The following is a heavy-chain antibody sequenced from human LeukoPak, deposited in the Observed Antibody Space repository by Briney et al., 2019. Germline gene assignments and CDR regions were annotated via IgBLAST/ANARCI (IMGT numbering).Heavy chain of an antibody. D-gene: IGHD3-10*02. CDR3: GKDGKKRCSQGSDFDY. V-gene: IGHV3-30*18. J-gene: IGHJ4*02. Sequence: GGSLRLFCAASGFTFSSYGMHWVRQAPGKGLEWVAVISYDGSKKYYADSVKGRFTISRDNSKSTLYLQMNSLRSEDTAVYYCGKDGKKRCSQGSDFDYWGQGTLVTVSS. CDR2: ISYDGSKK. CDR1: GFTFSSYG.